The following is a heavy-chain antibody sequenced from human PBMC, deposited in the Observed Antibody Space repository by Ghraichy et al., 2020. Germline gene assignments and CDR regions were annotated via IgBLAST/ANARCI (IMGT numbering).Heavy chain of an antibody. V-gene: IGHV3-21*01. D-gene: IGHD6-19*01. J-gene: IGHJ4*02. CDR1: GFTFSSYS. CDR2: ISSSSSYI. CDR3: ARAPGIAVAGIFDY. Sequence: GGSLRLSCAASGFTFSSYSMNWVRQAPGKGLEWVSSISSSSSYIYYADSVKGRFTISRDNAKNSLYLQMNSLRAEDTAVYYCARAPGIAVAGIFDYWGQGTLVTVSS.